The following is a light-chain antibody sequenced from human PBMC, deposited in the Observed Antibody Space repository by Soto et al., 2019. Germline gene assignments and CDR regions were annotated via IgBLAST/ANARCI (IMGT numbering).Light chain of an antibody. CDR1: QTMSDY. V-gene: IGKV1-39*01. CDR3: QLSYSDPWT. CDR2: AAS. Sequence: DIQMTQSPSSLSASVVDRVTITCRASQTMSDYLNWYQQKPGKAPKRLIYAASSLQSGVPSRFSGSGSGTDFTLTISGLQPDDFATYHCQLSYSDPWTFGQGTKVEIK. J-gene: IGKJ1*01.